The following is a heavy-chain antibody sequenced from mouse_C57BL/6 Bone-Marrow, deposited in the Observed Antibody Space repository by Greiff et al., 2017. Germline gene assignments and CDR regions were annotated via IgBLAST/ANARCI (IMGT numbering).Heavy chain of an antibody. D-gene: IGHD1-1*01. CDR2: IDPSDSET. CDR1: GYTFTSYW. J-gene: IGHJ2*01. Sequence: QVQLQQPGAELVRPGSSVKLSCKASGYTFTSYWMHWVKQRPIQGLEWIGNIDPSDSETHYNQKFKDKATLTVDKSPSTAYMQLRSLTSEDSAVYYCARSGYYYGSSQFLFDYWGQGTTLTVSS. V-gene: IGHV1-52*01. CDR3: ARSGYYYGSSQFLFDY.